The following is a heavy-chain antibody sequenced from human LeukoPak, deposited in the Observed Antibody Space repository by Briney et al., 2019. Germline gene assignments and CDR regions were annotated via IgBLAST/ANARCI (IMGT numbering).Heavy chain of an antibody. D-gene: IGHD1-26*01. CDR1: GFTFSSST. CDR3: ARGRGSYYVFDY. CDR2: ISFSSAYI. Sequence: PGGSLRLSCAASGFTFSSSTMSWVRQTPGKGLEWVSSISFSSAYISYADSMRGRFTMSRDNAKNSPYLQMDSLRAEDTAVYFCARGRGSYYVFDYWGQGTLVTVSS. J-gene: IGHJ4*02. V-gene: IGHV3-21*01.